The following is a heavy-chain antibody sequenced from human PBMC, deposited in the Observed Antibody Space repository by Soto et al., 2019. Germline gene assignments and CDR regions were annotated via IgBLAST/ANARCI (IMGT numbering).Heavy chain of an antibody. D-gene: IGHD6-6*01. CDR1: GYTFTSYA. CDR3: AKGLGQLTYYYYYGMDV. V-gene: IGHV1-3*01. Sequence: ASVKVSCKASGYTFTSYAMHWVRQAPGQRLEWMGWINAGNGNTKYSQKFQGRVTITRDTSASTAYMELSTLRSEDTAVYDCAKGLGQLTYYYYYGMDVWGQGTTVTVSS. J-gene: IGHJ6*02. CDR2: INAGNGNT.